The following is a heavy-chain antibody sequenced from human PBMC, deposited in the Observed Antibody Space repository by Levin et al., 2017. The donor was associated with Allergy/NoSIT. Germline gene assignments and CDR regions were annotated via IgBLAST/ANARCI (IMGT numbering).Heavy chain of an antibody. J-gene: IGHJ5*02. CDR2: IYHSGST. CDR1: GGSISSGGYS. Sequence: SQTLSLTCAVSGGSISSGGYSWSWIRQPPGKGLEWIGYIYHSGSTYYNPSLKSRVTISVDRSKNQFSLKLSSVTAADTAVYYCARAAHCTNGVCNLGNWFDPWGQGTLVTVSS. V-gene: IGHV4-30-2*01. D-gene: IGHD2-8*01. CDR3: ARAAHCTNGVCNLGNWFDP.